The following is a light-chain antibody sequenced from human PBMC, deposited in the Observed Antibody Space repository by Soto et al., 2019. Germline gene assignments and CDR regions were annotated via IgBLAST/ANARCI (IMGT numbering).Light chain of an antibody. CDR1: QSVSSSY. Sequence: EIVLTQSPGTLSLSPGERATLSGRASQSVSSSYLAWYQQKPGQAPRLLIYGASSRATGIPDRFSGSGSGTDFTLTISRLEPEDFAVYYCQQYGSSPPEYTFGQGTKLEIK. J-gene: IGKJ2*01. CDR2: GAS. V-gene: IGKV3-20*01. CDR3: QQYGSSPPEYT.